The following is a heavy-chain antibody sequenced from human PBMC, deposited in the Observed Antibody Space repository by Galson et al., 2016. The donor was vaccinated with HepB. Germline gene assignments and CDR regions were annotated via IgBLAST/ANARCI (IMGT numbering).Heavy chain of an antibody. CDR2: TFHSGRT. D-gene: IGHD7-27*01. J-gene: IGHJ6*02. CDR3: ARVAWTYTGGVRRYYGMDI. Sequence: SLTCAVYGGHLSGFYWSWIRQSPGKGLEWLGETFHSGRTKYNPSLKSRVTISVDMSNKKFSLNLTSVTAADGAVYFCARVAWTYTGGVRRYYGMDIWGQGTTVTVSS. V-gene: IGHV4-34*12. CDR1: GGHLSGFY.